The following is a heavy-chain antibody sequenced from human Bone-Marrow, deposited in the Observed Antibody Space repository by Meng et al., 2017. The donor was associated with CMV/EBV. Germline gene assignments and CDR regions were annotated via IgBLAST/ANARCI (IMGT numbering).Heavy chain of an antibody. Sequence: GESLKISCEASGFTFSSYAMNWVRQAPGKGLEWVSTISGSGSRPYIADSVKGRLTISRDNSKNTLYLEMNSLRAEDTAVYYCAKVLRARTPNFYYGMDVWGQGTTVTVSS. V-gene: IGHV3-23*01. CDR1: GFTFSSYA. J-gene: IGHJ6*02. CDR2: ISGSGSRP. D-gene: IGHD4-23*01. CDR3: AKVLRARTPNFYYGMDV.